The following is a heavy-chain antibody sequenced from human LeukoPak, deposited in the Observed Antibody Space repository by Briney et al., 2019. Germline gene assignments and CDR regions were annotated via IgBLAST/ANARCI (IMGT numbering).Heavy chain of an antibody. J-gene: IGHJ4*02. CDR2: INPNSGGT. V-gene: IGHV1-2*02. Sequence: INPNSGGTNYAQKFQGRVTMTRDTSISTAYMELSRLRSDDTAVYYCARDLGQLLYVAYFDYWGQGTLVTVSS. CDR3: ARDLGQLLYVAYFDY. D-gene: IGHD2-2*02.